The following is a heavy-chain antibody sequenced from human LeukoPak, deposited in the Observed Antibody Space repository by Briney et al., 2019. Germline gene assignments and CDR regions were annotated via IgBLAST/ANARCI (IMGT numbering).Heavy chain of an antibody. CDR1: GFTFSTYA. V-gene: IGHV3-30*01. D-gene: IGHD6-19*01. CDR2: ISYDGSNK. CDR3: ARSSGWPIGDAFDV. Sequence: GGSLTLSCAASGFTFSTYAMHWVRQAPGRGLEWVAFISYDGSNKYYADSVKGRFTISRDNSKNTLYLRMNTLRAEDTAVYYCARSSGWPIGDAFDVWGQGTMVTVSS. J-gene: IGHJ3*01.